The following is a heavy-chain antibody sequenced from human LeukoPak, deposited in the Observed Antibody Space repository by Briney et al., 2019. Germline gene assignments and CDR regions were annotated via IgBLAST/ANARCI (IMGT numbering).Heavy chain of an antibody. D-gene: IGHD6-19*01. J-gene: IGHJ6*03. V-gene: IGHV3-23*01. CDR1: GFTFSTCL. CDR3: AKDSSSGWPGQLYYMDV. CDR2: ISGSGGST. Sequence: AGGSLRLSCAASGFTFSTCLMSWVRQAPGKRMEWVSTISGSGGSTYYVDSVKGRFTISRDNSKTTLYLQMNSLRAEDTAVYYCAKDSSSGWPGQLYYMDVWGKGTTVTVSS.